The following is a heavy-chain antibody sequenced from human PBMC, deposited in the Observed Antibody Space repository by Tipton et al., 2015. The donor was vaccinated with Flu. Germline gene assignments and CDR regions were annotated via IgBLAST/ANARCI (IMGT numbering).Heavy chain of an antibody. V-gene: IGHV3-66*02. CDR3: ATLGNSGTDGFDI. Sequence: AVSGFTVSSMYMGWVRQAPGKGLQWVSVIYRGGTTYVADSVKGRCTISRDNSKNTLYLQWNSLTTEDTAVYYCATLGNSGTDGFDIWGQGTMVTISS. CDR1: GFTVSSMY. CDR2: IYRGGTT. J-gene: IGHJ3*02. D-gene: IGHD5-12*01.